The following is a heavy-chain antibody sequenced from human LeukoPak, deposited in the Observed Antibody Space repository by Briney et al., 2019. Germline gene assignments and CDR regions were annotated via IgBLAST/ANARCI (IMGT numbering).Heavy chain of an antibody. CDR1: GYTFTGYY. CDR2: INPNSGGT. V-gene: IGHV1-2*02. D-gene: IGHD5-24*01. J-gene: IGHJ3*02. CDR3: ARDPDGYNGAFDI. Sequence: GASVKVSCKASGYTFTGYYMHWVRQAPGQGLEWMGWINPNSGGTNYAQKFQGRVTMTRDTSISTAYMELSRLRSDDTAVYYCARDPDGYNGAFDIWGQGTMVTVSS.